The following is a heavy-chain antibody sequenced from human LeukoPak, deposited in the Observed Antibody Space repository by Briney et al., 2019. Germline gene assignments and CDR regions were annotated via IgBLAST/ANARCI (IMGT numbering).Heavy chain of an antibody. Sequence: GGSLRLSCAASGFTFSSYAMSWVRQAPGKGLESVSAISGSGGSTYYADPVKGRFTISRDNSKNTLYLQMNSLRAEDTAVYYCAKITMIVVVISAFDIWGQGTMVTVSS. CDR3: AKITMIVVVISAFDI. CDR2: ISGSGGST. CDR1: GFTFSSYA. V-gene: IGHV3-23*01. J-gene: IGHJ3*02. D-gene: IGHD3-22*01.